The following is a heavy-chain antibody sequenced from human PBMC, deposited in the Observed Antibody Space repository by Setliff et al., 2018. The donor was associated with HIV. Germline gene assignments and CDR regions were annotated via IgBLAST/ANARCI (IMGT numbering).Heavy chain of an antibody. J-gene: IGHJ5*02. CDR2: IYYSGNT. Sequence: SETLSLTCTVSGGSISSYYWSWIRQPPGKGLEWIGSIYYSGNTYYNPSLKSRVTISVDTSKNQFFLNLSSVTATDSAVYYCARLGRPYSGQGWFDPWGQGTLVTVSS. D-gene: IGHD5-12*01. CDR1: GGSISSYY. V-gene: IGHV4-59*04. CDR3: ARLGRPYSGQGWFDP.